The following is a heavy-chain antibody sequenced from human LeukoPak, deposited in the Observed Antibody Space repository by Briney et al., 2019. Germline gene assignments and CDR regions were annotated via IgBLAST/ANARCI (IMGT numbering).Heavy chain of an antibody. J-gene: IGHJ4*02. Sequence: PGGSLRLSCAASGFTFSSYWMHWVRQAPGKGLVWVSRINSDGSRTDYADSVKGRFTVSRDNSRNTLYLQMKSLRAEDTAVYYCAKEFVVVPGNTNYFDYWGQGTLVIVSS. CDR2: INSDGSRT. D-gene: IGHD2-21*02. V-gene: IGHV3-74*01. CDR1: GFTFSSYW. CDR3: AKEFVVVPGNTNYFDY.